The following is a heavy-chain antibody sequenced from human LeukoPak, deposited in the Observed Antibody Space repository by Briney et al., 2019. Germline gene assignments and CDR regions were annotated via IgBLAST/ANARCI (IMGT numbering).Heavy chain of an antibody. D-gene: IGHD1-26*01. Sequence: ASVKVSCKASGYTFTSYGISWVRQAPGQGLEWMGWISAYNGNTNYAQKLQGRVTMTTDTSTNTAYMELRSLRSDDTAVYYRARDRFSGSYYDYWGQGTLVTVSS. CDR1: GYTFTSYG. V-gene: IGHV1-18*01. CDR2: ISAYNGNT. J-gene: IGHJ4*02. CDR3: ARDRFSGSYYDY.